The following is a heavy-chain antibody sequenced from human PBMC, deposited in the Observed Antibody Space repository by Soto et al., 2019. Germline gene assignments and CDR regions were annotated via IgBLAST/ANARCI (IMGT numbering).Heavy chain of an antibody. V-gene: IGHV1-2*04. CDR3: ATANLRYYDFWSGYYGNWFAP. D-gene: IGHD3-3*01. J-gene: IGHJ5*02. Sequence: ASVKVSCKASGYTFTGYYMHWVRQAPGQGLEWMGWIDPNSGGTIYAQKFQGWVTMTEDTSINTAYMELSSLRSDDTAVYYCATANLRYYDFWSGYYGNWFAPSGQRTLDTGSS. CDR1: GYTFTGYY. CDR2: IDPNSGGT.